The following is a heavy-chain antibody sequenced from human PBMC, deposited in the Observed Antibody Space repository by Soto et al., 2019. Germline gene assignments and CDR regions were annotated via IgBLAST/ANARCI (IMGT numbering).Heavy chain of an antibody. CDR2: IKSKIHGGTT. D-gene: IGHD3-22*01. Sequence: PGGPLRFSCAASVFTFSNAWINWVRQAPGKGREWVGRIKSKIHGGTTDFAAPVTGRFAISKDDPKNVAYMEMNSLKLEDTAVYYCSTDSYSDLTVVRLDNWGHGILVTVS. CDR1: VFTFSNAW. CDR3: STDSYSDLTVVRLDN. V-gene: IGHV3-15*07. J-gene: IGHJ4*01.